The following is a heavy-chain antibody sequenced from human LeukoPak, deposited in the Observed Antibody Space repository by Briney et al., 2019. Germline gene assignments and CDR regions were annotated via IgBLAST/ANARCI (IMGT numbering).Heavy chain of an antibody. Sequence: ASVKVSCKTSGYTFIDSGISWLRQAPGQGLEWMGIINPSGGSTSYAQKFQGRVTMTRDTSTSTVYMELSSLRSEDTAVYYCAREGYYDSSGYYFDYWGQGTLVTVSS. J-gene: IGHJ4*02. D-gene: IGHD3-22*01. CDR1: GYTFIDSG. CDR2: INPSGGST. CDR3: AREGYYDSSGYYFDY. V-gene: IGHV1-46*01.